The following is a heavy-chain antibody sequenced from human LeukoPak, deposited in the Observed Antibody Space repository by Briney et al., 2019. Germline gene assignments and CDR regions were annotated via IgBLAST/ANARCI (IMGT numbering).Heavy chain of an antibody. CDR2: ISGVGGNT. D-gene: IGHD2-21*02. CDR1: GFTFSSYA. CDR3: AKDIIVVVTAPQMDY. V-gene: IGHV3-23*01. Sequence: PGGSLRLSCAASGFTFSSYAMSWVRQAPGRGLEWVSSISGVGGNTYYADSVKGRFTISRDNSKNTLYLQMNSLRAEDTAIYYCAKDIIVVVTAPQMDYWGQGTLVTVSS. J-gene: IGHJ4*02.